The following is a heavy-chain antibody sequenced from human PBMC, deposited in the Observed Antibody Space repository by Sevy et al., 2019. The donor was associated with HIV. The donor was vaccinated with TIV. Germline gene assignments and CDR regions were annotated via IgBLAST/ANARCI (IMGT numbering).Heavy chain of an antibody. CDR2: ISDDSRYI. J-gene: IGHJ4*01. D-gene: IGHD3-3*01. Sequence: GGSLRLSCAASGFNFRTYSMNWVRQAPGKGLEWLSSISDDSRYIYYLDSVKGRFTISRANAKNLLFLQMNNLRVEDMAIYYCARDFTIFGVVSGIDYWGQGNLVTVSS. CDR1: GFNFRTYS. CDR3: ARDFTIFGVVSGIDY. V-gene: IGHV3-21*04.